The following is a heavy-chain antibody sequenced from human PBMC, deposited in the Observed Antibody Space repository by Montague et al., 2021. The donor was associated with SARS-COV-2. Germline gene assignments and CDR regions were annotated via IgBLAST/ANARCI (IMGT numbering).Heavy chain of an antibody. V-gene: IGHV3-23*01. D-gene: IGHD1-1*01. CDR2: LSGSGAST. J-gene: IGHJ4*02. CDR3: GKNRQRVPLKAPPDY. CDR1: GFTFSSYG. Sequence: SLRLSCAASGFTFSSYGMSWIRQAPGKGLEWVSDLSGSGASTRYADSVNGRFTISRDNSKNTLYLQMNSLRAEDTAIYYCGKNRQRVPLKAPPDYWGQRTLVTVSS.